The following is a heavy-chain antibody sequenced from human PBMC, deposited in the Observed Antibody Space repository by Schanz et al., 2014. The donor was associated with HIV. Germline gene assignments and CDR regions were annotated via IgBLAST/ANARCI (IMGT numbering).Heavy chain of an antibody. J-gene: IGHJ6*02. CDR1: GFTFNNYG. CDR2: ISYDGRNK. Sequence: QVQLVESGGGVVQPGRSLRLSCAASGFTFNNYGIHWVRQAPGKGLEWMGVISYDGRNKYYADSVKGRFMISRDNSNNTLYLQMNSLRAEDTAVYFCTRGRFLERGGMDVWGQGTPVTVSS. D-gene: IGHD3-3*01. V-gene: IGHV3-30*03. CDR3: TRGRFLERGGMDV.